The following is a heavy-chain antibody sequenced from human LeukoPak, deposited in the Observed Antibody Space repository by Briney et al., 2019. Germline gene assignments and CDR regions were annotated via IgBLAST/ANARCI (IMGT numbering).Heavy chain of an antibody. CDR3: ARDQTSLTVRELGPWFDP. D-gene: IGHD1-26*01. CDR2: IIPIFGTA. CDR1: GGTFSSYA. Sequence: ASVKVSCKASGGTFSSYAISWVRQAPGQGLEWMGGIIPIFGTANYAQKFQGRVTITTDESTSTAYMELSSLRSEDTAVYYCARDQTSLTVRELGPWFDPWGQGTLVTVSS. J-gene: IGHJ5*02. V-gene: IGHV1-69*05.